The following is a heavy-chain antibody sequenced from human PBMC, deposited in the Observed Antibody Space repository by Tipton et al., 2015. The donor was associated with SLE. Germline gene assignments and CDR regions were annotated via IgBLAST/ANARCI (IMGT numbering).Heavy chain of an antibody. J-gene: IGHJ3*02. V-gene: IGHV4-59*01. CDR1: GGSISSYY. CDR2: IYYRGST. D-gene: IGHD2-2*02. CDR3: ARDRQTGYCSSTSCYTRAFDI. Sequence: TLSLTCTVSGGSISSYYWSWIRQPPGKGLEGIGYIYYRGSTNYNPSLKSRVTISVDTSKNQFSLKLSSVTAADTAVYYCARDRQTGYCSSTSCYTRAFDIWGQGTMVTVSS.